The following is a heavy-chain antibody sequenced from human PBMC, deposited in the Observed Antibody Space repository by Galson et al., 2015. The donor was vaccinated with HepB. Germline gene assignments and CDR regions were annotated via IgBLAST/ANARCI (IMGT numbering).Heavy chain of an antibody. CDR2: IKEDGSEK. Sequence: SLRLSCAVSEFVFSTYWMSWVRQAPGKGLEWVASIKEDGSEKYYVDSVKGRFTVSRDNAKNALYLQMNSLRAEDTAVYYCARGRIPYKYWGQGTLVTVSS. J-gene: IGHJ1*01. CDR1: EFVFSTYW. CDR3: ARGRIPYKY. V-gene: IGHV3-7*01. D-gene: IGHD3-10*01.